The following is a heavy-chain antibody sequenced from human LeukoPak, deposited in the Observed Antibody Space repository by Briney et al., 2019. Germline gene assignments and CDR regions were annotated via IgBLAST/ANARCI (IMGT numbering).Heavy chain of an antibody. Sequence: GGSLRLSCAVSGFTFSNHGMSWVRQAPGKGLGCVSTISSDGGRTYYADSVKGRFTISRDNSKNMVYLQMDSLRAEDTATYFCAKLNSYGDYWGQGTLVTISS. CDR3: AKLNSYGDY. CDR1: GFTFSNHG. CDR2: ISSDGGRT. J-gene: IGHJ4*02. V-gene: IGHV3-23*01. D-gene: IGHD5-18*01.